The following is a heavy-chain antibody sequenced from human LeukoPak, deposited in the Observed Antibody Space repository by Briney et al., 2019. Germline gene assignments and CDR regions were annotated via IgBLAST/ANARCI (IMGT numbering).Heavy chain of an antibody. V-gene: IGHV4-34*01. D-gene: IGHD6-13*01. CDR3: ARGVAAANDY. CDR2: INHSGST. Sequence: SETLSLTCAVYGGSFSGYYWSWIRQPPGKGLEWIGEINHSGSTNYNPSLKSRVTISVDTSKNQFSLKLSSVTAADTAVYYCARGVAAANDYWGQGTLVTVSS. CDR1: GGSFSGYY. J-gene: IGHJ4*02.